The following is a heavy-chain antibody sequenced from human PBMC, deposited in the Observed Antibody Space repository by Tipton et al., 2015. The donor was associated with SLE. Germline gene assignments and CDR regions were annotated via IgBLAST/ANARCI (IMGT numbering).Heavy chain of an antibody. CDR2: IYYSGST. Sequence: TLSLTCTVSGGSISSYYWSWIRQPPGKGLEWIGYIYYSGSTNYNPSLKSRVTISVDTSKNQFSLKLTSVTAADTAVYYCARQGSGNYYPFDYWGQGTLVTVSS. CDR1: GGSISSYY. CDR3: ARQGSGNYYPFDY. D-gene: IGHD1-26*01. V-gene: IGHV4-59*08. J-gene: IGHJ4*02.